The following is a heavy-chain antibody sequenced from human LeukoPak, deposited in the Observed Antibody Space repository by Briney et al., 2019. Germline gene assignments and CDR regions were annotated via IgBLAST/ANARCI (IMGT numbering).Heavy chain of an antibody. D-gene: IGHD3-3*01. V-gene: IGHV3-74*01. Sequence: QAGGSLRLSCAASGFTFSSYWMNWVRQAPGKGLVWVSRIASDGSSTTYADSVKGRFTISRDNSKNTLYLRMNTLRAEDTAVYYCAKERSTIFLDWFDPWGQGTLVTVSS. CDR1: GFTFSSYW. CDR3: AKERSTIFLDWFDP. J-gene: IGHJ5*02. CDR2: IASDGSST.